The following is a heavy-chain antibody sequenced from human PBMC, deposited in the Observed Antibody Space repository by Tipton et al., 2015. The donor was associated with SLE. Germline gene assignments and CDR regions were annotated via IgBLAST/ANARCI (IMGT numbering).Heavy chain of an antibody. CDR1: GYTFTNNW. CDR3: AKLVLEYGSHGYFDL. Sequence: VQLVQSGAEVKKPGESLKISCKASGYTFTNNWIVWARQMPGKGLEYMGIIYPDDSDTRHSPYFQGQVTISADKSISTAYLQWSSLKASDTAMYFCAKLVLEYGSHGYFDLWGRGTLVTVSS. V-gene: IGHV5-51*03. D-gene: IGHD4-17*01. J-gene: IGHJ2*01. CDR2: IYPDDSDT.